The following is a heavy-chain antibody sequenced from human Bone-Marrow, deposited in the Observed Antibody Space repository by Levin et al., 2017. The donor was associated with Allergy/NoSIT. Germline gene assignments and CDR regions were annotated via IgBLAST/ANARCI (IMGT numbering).Heavy chain of an antibody. CDR2: INSDGSST. Sequence: GESLKISCAASGFTFSSYWMHWVRQAPGKGLVWVSRINSDGSSTSYADSVKGRFTISRDNAKNTLYLQMNSLRAEDTAVYYCARSKRHSYGTTYYYYGMDVWGQGTTVTVSS. D-gene: IGHD5-18*01. V-gene: IGHV3-74*01. CDR1: GFTFSSYW. CDR3: ARSKRHSYGTTYYYYGMDV. J-gene: IGHJ6*02.